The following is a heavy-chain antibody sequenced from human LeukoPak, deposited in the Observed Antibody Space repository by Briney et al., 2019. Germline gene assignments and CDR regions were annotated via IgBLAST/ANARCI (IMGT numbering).Heavy chain of an antibody. V-gene: IGHV3-23*01. J-gene: IGHJ4*02. CDR3: ATTKQARRYFDY. CDR2: ISTSGGNT. Sequence: PGGSLRLSCAGSGFTFSSNALSWVRQAPGKGLEWVSAISTSGGNTYYADSVRGRFTISRDNSKNTLYLQMNTLRADDTAVYYCATTKQARRYFDYWGQGTLVTVSS. D-gene: IGHD1-1*01. CDR1: GFTFSSNA.